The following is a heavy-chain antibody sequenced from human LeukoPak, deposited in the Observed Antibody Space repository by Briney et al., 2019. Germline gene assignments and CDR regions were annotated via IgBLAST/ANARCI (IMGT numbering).Heavy chain of an antibody. V-gene: IGHV3-33*01. J-gene: IGHJ1*01. CDR3: ARDRCSGGSCDSGAEYYQH. CDR1: GFTFSSYG. D-gene: IGHD2-15*01. CDR2: IWYDGSQK. Sequence: TGGSLRLSCAASGFTFSSYGMHWVRQVPGKGLEWVAVIWYDGSQKYYADSVKGRFTISRDNSKNTLFLQMNSLRAEDTAVYYCARDRCSGGSCDSGAEYYQHWGLGTLVTVSS.